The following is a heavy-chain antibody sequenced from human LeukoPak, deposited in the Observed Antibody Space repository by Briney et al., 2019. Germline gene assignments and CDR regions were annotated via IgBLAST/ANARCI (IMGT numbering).Heavy chain of an antibody. J-gene: IGHJ4*02. D-gene: IGHD5-24*01. V-gene: IGHV4-59*08. CDR3: ATHRDGYTYLFDF. Sequence: SETLSLTCTVSGDSIRNYYWSWIRQPPGKGLEWIGSISYSGSTNYNPSLKSRVTISVDTSKNQFSLNLSSVTAADTAVYYCATHRDGYTYLFDFWGRGTLVTVSS. CDR2: ISYSGST. CDR1: GDSIRNYY.